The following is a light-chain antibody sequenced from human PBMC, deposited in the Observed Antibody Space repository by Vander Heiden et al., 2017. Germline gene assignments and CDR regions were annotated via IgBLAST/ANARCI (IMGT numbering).Light chain of an antibody. CDR2: GAS. CDR3: QQDGSSPVT. J-gene: IGKJ2*01. V-gene: IGKV3-20*01. CDR1: QGVSSTY. Sequence: EIVLTQSPGTLSLSPGERATLSCRASQGVSSTYLAWYQQKSGQAPRLLISGASSRATGVPDRFTVSGSGTDFTLTISRLEPEDFAVYYCQQDGSSPVTFGQGTRLDIK.